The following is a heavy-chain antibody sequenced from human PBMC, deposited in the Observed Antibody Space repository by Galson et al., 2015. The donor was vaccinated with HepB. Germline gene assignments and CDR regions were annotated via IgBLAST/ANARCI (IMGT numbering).Heavy chain of an antibody. D-gene: IGHD4-17*01. CDR2: ISAYNGNT. CDR1: GYTFTSYG. V-gene: IGHV1-18*04. J-gene: IGHJ6*02. Sequence: SVKVSCKASGYTFTSYGISWVRQAPGQGLEWMGWISAYNGNTNYAQKLQGRVTMTTDTSTSTAYMELRSLRSDDTAVYYCARAPPYGDYVAELYYYYGMDVWGQGTTVTVSS. CDR3: ARAPPYGDYVAELYYYYGMDV.